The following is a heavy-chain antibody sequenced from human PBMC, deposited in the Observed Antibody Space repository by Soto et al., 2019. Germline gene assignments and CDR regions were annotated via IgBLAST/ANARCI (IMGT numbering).Heavy chain of an antibody. J-gene: IGHJ1*01. CDR2: INSDGSST. CDR3: ARAAVAGLGDDGFQH. Sequence: EVQLVESGGGLVQPGGSLRLSCAASGFTFSSYWMHWVRQAPGKGLVWVSRINSDGSSTSYADSVKGRFTISRDNAKNTLYLQMNSLRAEDTAVYYCARAAVAGLGDDGFQHWGQGTLVTVSS. V-gene: IGHV3-74*01. D-gene: IGHD6-19*01. CDR1: GFTFSSYW.